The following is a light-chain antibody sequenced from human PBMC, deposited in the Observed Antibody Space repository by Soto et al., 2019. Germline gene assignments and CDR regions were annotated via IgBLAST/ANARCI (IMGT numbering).Light chain of an antibody. CDR1: QDIGDY. Sequence: DLQLTQSPSSLSASVGDTVTITCRASQDIGDYLAWYQQKPGKAPKSLIYSTSSLHFGVPSRFSGAWSETDFTLTITGLQPDDFATYYCQHYHSHPLTFGGGTQVEI. CDR3: QHYHSHPLT. V-gene: IGKV1-16*01. J-gene: IGKJ4*01. CDR2: STS.